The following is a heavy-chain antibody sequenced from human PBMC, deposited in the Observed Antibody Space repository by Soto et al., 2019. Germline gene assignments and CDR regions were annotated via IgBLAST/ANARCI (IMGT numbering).Heavy chain of an antibody. D-gene: IGHD3-3*01. CDR1: GGSISSYY. V-gene: IGHV4-59*08. CDR3: ARHVRGELTYDDFWSGPSTMFDP. Sequence: SETLSLTCTVSGGSISSYYWSWIRQPPGKGLEWIGYIYYSGSTNYNPSLKSRVTISVDTSKNQFSLKLSSVTAADTAVYYCARHVRGELTYDDFWSGPSTMFDPLGQGTLVTGSS. CDR2: IYYSGST. J-gene: IGHJ5*02.